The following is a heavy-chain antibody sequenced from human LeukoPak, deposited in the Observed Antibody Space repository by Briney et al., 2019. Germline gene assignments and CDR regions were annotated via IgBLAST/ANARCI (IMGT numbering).Heavy chain of an antibody. V-gene: IGHV1-2*02. CDR2: INPNSGGT. CDR1: GYTFTGYY. CDR3: ARGPHDYVWGGYRPTGLDY. D-gene: IGHD3-16*02. Sequence: GASVKVSCKASGYTFTGYYMHWVRQAPGQGLEWMGWINPNSGGTNYAQKFQGRVTMTRDTSISTAYMELSRLRSDDTAVYYCARGPHDYVWGGYRPTGLDYWGQGTLVTVSS. J-gene: IGHJ4*02.